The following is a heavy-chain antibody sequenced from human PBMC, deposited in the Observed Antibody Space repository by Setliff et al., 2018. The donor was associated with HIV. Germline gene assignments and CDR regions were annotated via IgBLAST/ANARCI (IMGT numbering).Heavy chain of an antibody. CDR1: GYTFTSYD. D-gene: IGHD3-10*01. CDR3: ARGGYYYGSGKGNWFDP. J-gene: IGHJ5*02. CDR2: MNPNSGNT. Sequence: ASVKVSCKASGYTFTSYDINRVRQATGQGLEWMGWMNPNSGNTGYAQKLQGRVTMTRNTSISTAYMELSSLRSEDTAVYYCARGGYYYGSGKGNWFDPWGQGTLVTVSS. V-gene: IGHV1-8*02.